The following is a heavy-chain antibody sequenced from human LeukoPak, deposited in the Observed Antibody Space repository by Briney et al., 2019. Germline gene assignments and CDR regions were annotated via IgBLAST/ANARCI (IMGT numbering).Heavy chain of an antibody. D-gene: IGHD5-12*01. J-gene: IGHJ5*02. CDR3: ATSPSTVATRGNFFDP. CDR2: IIPVFDKA. V-gene: IGHV1-69*04. Sequence: SVKVSCKASGDSLNNFGINWVRQAPGQGLEWMGTIIPVFDKATYSQNFQGRGTLTADKASSTAYMELNNLTSDDTAMYYCATSPSTVATRGNFFDPWGQGTLVIVSS. CDR1: GDSLNNFG.